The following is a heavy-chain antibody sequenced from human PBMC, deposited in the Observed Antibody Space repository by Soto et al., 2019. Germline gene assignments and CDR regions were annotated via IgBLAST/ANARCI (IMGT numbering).Heavy chain of an antibody. J-gene: IGHJ3*02. Sequence: PGGSLRLSCAASAFTFSSYAMSWVRQAPGKGLEWVSAISGSGGSTYYADSVKGRFTISRDNSKNTLYLQMNSLRAEDTAVYYCAKILRYYDSSGYYPDDAFDIWGQGTMVTVSS. CDR1: AFTFSSYA. V-gene: IGHV3-23*01. D-gene: IGHD3-22*01. CDR3: AKILRYYDSSGYYPDDAFDI. CDR2: ISGSGGST.